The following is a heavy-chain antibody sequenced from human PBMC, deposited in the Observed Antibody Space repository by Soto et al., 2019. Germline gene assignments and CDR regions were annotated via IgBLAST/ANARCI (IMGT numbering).Heavy chain of an antibody. J-gene: IGHJ2*01. Sequence: QVQLVESGGGLVKPGGSLRLSCAASGFTFTDCYMSWVRQAPGKGLQWVSYISSGSSYTNYADSVKGRFTISRDNAKNSLYLQMNSLRAEDTALYYCAKNWGNSDHVHWYFDFWGRGTLVTVSS. CDR1: GFTFTDCY. D-gene: IGHD3-16*01. CDR2: ISSGSSYT. CDR3: AKNWGNSDHVHWYFDF. V-gene: IGHV3-11*05.